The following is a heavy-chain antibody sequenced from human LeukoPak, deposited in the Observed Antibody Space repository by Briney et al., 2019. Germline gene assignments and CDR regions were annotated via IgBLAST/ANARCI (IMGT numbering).Heavy chain of an antibody. D-gene: IGHD2-2*01. CDR2: ISGSGGST. Sequence: GGSLRLSCAASGFTFSSYAMSWVRQAPGKGLEWVSAISGSGGSTYYADSVKGRFTISRDNSKNTLYLQMNSLRAEDTAVYYCAKFADIVVVPAAMAAFDIWGQGTMVTVSS. V-gene: IGHV3-23*01. J-gene: IGHJ3*02. CDR1: GFTFSSYA. CDR3: AKFADIVVVPAAMAAFDI.